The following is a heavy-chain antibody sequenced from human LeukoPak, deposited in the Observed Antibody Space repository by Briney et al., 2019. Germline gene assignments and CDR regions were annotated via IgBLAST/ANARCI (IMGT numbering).Heavy chain of an antibody. CDR2: ISAYNGNT. CDR3: ARFSIAVAGTFFDY. CDR1: GYTFTSYG. Sequence: ASVKVSFKASGYTFTSYGISWVRQAPGQGLEWMGWISAYNGNTNYAQKLQGRVTMTTDTSTSTAYMELRSLRSGDTAVYYCARFSIAVAGTFFDYWGQGTLVTVSS. V-gene: IGHV1-18*01. J-gene: IGHJ4*02. D-gene: IGHD6-19*01.